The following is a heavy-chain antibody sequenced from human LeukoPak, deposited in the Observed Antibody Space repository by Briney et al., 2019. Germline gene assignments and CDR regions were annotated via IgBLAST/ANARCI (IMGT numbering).Heavy chain of an antibody. V-gene: IGHV4-59*01. D-gene: IGHD4-17*01. J-gene: IGHJ1*01. CDR1: GGSISSYY. CDR3: ARSGDYVRNFQH. Sequence: PSETLSLTCTVSGGSISSYYWSWIRQPPGKGLEWIGYIYYSGSTNYNPSLKSRVTISVDTSKNQFSLKLSSVTAADTAVYYCARSGDYVRNFQHWGQGTLVTVSS. CDR2: IYYSGST.